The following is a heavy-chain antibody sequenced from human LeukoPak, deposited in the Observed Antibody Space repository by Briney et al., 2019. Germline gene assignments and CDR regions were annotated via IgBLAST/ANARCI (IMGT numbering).Heavy chain of an antibody. V-gene: IGHV1-46*01. Sequence: ASVKASSKAFGYTFTSNYMHWVRQAPGQGPEWMGVISPSGGSTTYAQKFQGRVTLTRDMSTSTDYLELSSLRSEDTAVYYCARDNSVRDAAWWFNPWGQGTLVTVSS. D-gene: IGHD5-24*01. J-gene: IGHJ5*02. CDR1: GYTFTSNY. CDR2: ISPSGGST. CDR3: ARDNSVRDAAWWFNP.